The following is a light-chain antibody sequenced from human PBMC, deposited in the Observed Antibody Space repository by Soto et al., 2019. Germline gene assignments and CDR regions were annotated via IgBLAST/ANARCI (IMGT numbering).Light chain of an antibody. CDR1: QAVASRY. J-gene: IGKJ4*01. CDR2: DAV. Sequence: IALTQFPGTLSLSPGERATLSCRASQAVASRYLAWYQQRPGQPPRLLIYDAVNRDTGIPERFSGSGIGTAFTLTISRHAPEYFAVYHCQQYGTSPPTFGGGTKVEIK. CDR3: QQYGTSPPT. V-gene: IGKV3-20*01.